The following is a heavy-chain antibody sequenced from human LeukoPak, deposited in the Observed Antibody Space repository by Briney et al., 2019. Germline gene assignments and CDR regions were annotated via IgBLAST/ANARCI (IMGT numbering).Heavy chain of an antibody. CDR3: ARVGVRTYCGSGCYSDYFDS. Sequence: SETLSLTCSVTGDFFSGSTSDWAWIRQPPGKGLEWIGNIYYRGSTHYSPSLESRVTISVDTSKNQFSLRLNSVTAADTAIYYCARVGVRTYCGSGCYSDYFDSWGQGTLVTVSS. CDR2: IYYRGST. CDR1: GDFFSGSTSD. V-gene: IGHV4-39*07. D-gene: IGHD2-21*02. J-gene: IGHJ4*02.